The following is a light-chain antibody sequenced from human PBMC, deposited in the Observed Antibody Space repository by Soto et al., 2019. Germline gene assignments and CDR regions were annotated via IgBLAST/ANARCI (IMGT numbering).Light chain of an antibody. CDR2: DAS. V-gene: IGKV1-5*01. J-gene: IGKJ1*01. CDR3: QQYSSYET. CDR1: QSISSW. Sequence: DIQMTQSPSTLSASVGDRVTITCRASQSISSWLAWYQQKPGKAPKLLIYDASSLESGVPSRFSGSGSGTEFTLTISSLQPDDFATYYCQQYSSYETFGQGTKVDI.